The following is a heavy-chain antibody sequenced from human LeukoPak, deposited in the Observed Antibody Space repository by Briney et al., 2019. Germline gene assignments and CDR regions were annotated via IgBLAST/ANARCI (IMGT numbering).Heavy chain of an antibody. Sequence: SETLSLMCTVSGDSISTYSWSWIRQPPGKGLEWIGYIHFSGSTSYNPSLKSRVTISLDTSKNQFSLRQTSVAAADTAVYFCARHREAGIAISSFPYYYYSFYMDVWGTGTTVTVSS. V-gene: IGHV4-59*08. J-gene: IGHJ6*03. CDR3: ARHREAGIAISSFPYYYYSFYMDV. D-gene: IGHD3-9*01. CDR1: GDSISTYS. CDR2: IHFSGST.